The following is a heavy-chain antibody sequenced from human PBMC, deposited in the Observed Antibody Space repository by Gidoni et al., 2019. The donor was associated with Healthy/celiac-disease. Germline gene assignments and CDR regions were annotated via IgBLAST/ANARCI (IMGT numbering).Heavy chain of an antibody. CDR3: AKQLPEFDSSGSVNY. Sequence: EVQLLESGGGLVQPGGSLRLSCAASGFTFSSYAMSWVRQAPGKGLACVSAISGSGGSTYYADSVKGRFTISRDNSKNTLYLQMNSLRAEDTAVYYCAKQLPEFDSSGSVNYWGQGTLVTVSS. D-gene: IGHD3-22*01. CDR1: GFTFSSYA. CDR2: ISGSGGST. V-gene: IGHV3-23*01. J-gene: IGHJ4*02.